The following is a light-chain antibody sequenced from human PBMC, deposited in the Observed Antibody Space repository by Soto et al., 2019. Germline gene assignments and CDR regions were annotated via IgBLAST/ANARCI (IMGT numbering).Light chain of an antibody. CDR3: QQYGDWPLT. CDR2: GAS. CDR1: QSVSSTY. V-gene: IGKV3-15*01. Sequence: EIVMTQSPVTLSVSPGERATLSCRASQSVSSTYLAWYQQKPGQAPRLLIFGASNRAAGIPARFSGSGSGTEFTLTISSLQSEDFAVYYCQQYGDWPLTFGGGTKVEIK. J-gene: IGKJ4*01.